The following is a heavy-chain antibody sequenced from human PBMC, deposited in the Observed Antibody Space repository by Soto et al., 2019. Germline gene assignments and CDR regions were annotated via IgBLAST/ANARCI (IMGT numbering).Heavy chain of an antibody. V-gene: IGHV3-30-3*01. CDR1: GFTFSSYA. J-gene: IGHJ5*02. D-gene: IGHD3-10*01. CDR3: ARDTDGSGSYSWFDP. Sequence: GSLRLSCAASGFTFSSYAMHWVRQAPGKGLEWVAVISYDGSNKYYADSVKGRFTISRDNSKNTLYLQMNSLRAEDTAVYYCARDTDGSGSYSWFDPWGQGTLVTVSS. CDR2: ISYDGSNK.